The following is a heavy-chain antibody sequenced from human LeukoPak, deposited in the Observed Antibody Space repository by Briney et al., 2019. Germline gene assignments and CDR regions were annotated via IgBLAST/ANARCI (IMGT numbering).Heavy chain of an antibody. D-gene: IGHD5-24*01. Sequence: GGSLRLSYAASGFTFSNYRMNWVRQAPGKGLEWVSSISSSSIYIYYADSLKGRFTISRDNAKNSLYLQMNSLRAEDTAVYYCARGRDGYNLVDAFDIWGQGILVIVSS. V-gene: IGHV3-21*01. CDR3: ARGRDGYNLVDAFDI. CDR2: ISSSSIYI. CDR1: GFTFSNYR. J-gene: IGHJ3*02.